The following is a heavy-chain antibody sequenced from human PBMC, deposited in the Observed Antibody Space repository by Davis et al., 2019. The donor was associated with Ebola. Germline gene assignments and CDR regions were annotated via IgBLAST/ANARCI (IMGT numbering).Heavy chain of an antibody. CDR1: GYTFNSYY. CDR3: ARDRPYVRELLTPIPLRSALYYYYMDV. J-gene: IGHJ6*03. D-gene: IGHD3-3*01. Sequence: ASVKVSCKASGYTFNSYYMHWVRQAPGQGLEWMGIINPSGGSTSYAQKFQGRVTMTRDTSMSTVYMELSSLRSEDTAVYYCARDRPYVRELLTPIPLRSALYYYYMDVWGKGTTVTVSS. V-gene: IGHV1-46*02. CDR2: INPSGGST.